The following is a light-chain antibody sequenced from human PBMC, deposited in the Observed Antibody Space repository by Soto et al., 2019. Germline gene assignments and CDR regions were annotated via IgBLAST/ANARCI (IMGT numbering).Light chain of an antibody. CDR3: HQYNTWPPRFT. J-gene: IGKJ3*01. CDR1: QSVTTK. V-gene: IGKV3-15*01. CDR2: NAS. Sequence: EIVMTQSPAILSLSPGETATLSCRASQSVTTKLAWYQQRPGQTPRLLIYNASTRATAVPARFSGGGSVTEFSLTISSLQSDDFGVYYWHQYNTWPPRFTFGPGTKVDIK.